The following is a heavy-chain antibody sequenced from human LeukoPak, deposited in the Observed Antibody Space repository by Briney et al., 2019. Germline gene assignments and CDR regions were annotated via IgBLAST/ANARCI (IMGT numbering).Heavy chain of an antibody. J-gene: IGHJ4*02. V-gene: IGHV1-2*02. Sequence: ASVKVSCKASGYTFTGYYMHWVRQAPGQGLEWMGWINPNSGGTNYAQKFQGRVTMTRDTSISTAYMELSRLRSDDTAVYYCARDINDSSGYYTDYWGQGTLVTVSS. D-gene: IGHD3-22*01. CDR2: INPNSGGT. CDR1: GYTFTGYY. CDR3: ARDINDSSGYYTDY.